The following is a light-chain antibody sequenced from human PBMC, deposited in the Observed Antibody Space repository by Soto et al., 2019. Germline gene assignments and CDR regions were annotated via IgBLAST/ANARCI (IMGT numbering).Light chain of an antibody. Sequence: QSALTQPASVSGSPGQSITISCTGSSSDVGGYNYVSWYQQYPGKAPQLMIYEVSNRPSGVSNRFSGSKSGNTASLTISGLQAEDEADYYCRSYTSSSTLVVFGGGTKLTVL. CDR2: EVS. CDR3: RSYTSSSTLVV. J-gene: IGLJ3*02. CDR1: SSDVGGYNY. V-gene: IGLV2-14*01.